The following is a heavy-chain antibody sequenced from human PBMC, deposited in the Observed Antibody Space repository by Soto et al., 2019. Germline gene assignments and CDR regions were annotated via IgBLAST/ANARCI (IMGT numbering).Heavy chain of an antibody. CDR2: ISAYNGNT. CDR3: ARDTGYIAAAGSNYYYYGMDV. J-gene: IGHJ6*02. D-gene: IGHD6-13*01. V-gene: IGHV1-18*01. CDR1: GYTFTSYG. Sequence: ASVKVSCKASGYTFTSYGISWVRQAPGQGLEWMGWISAYNGNTNYAQKLQGRVTMTTDTSTSTAYMELRSLRTDDTAVYYCARDTGYIAAAGSNYYYYGMDVWGQGTTVTVSS.